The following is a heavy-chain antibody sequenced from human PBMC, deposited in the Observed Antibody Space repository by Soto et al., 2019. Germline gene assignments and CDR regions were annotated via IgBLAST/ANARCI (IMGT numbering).Heavy chain of an antibody. CDR1: GFTFSSYS. D-gene: IGHD5-12*01. CDR3: ARADSGYAHGYYCYNDAFDT. V-gene: IGHV3-48*01. CDR2: ISSSSSTI. Sequence: PGGSLRLSCAASGFTFSSYSMNWVRQALGKGLEWVSYISSSSSTIYYADSVKGRFTISRDNAKNSLYLQMNSLRAEDTAVYYCARADSGYAHGYYCYNDAFDTWGQGTVVTVSS. J-gene: IGHJ3*02.